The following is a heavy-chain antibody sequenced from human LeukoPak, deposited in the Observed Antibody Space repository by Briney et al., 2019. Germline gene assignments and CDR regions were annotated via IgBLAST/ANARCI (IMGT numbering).Heavy chain of an antibody. CDR1: GGSISGYY. D-gene: IGHD4-23*01. V-gene: IGHV4-4*09. J-gene: IGHJ5*02. CDR3: ARTTAVNTWFDP. CDR2: IYTSGST. Sequence: SETLSLTCTVSGGSISGYYWSWIRQPPGKGLEWIGYIYTSGSTNYNPSLKSRVTISVDTSKNQLSLKLSSVTAADTAVYYCARTTAVNTWFDPWGQGTLVTVSS.